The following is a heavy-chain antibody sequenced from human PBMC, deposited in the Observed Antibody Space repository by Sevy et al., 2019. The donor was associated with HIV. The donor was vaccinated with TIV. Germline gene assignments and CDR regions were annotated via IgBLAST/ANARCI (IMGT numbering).Heavy chain of an antibody. V-gene: IGHV3-15*01. J-gene: IGHJ4*02. CDR1: GFTFSKAW. D-gene: IGHD3-3*01. CDR2: IKSRADGGTT. CDR3: TTKGDFWSGYQFFEY. Sequence: GGSLRLSCAASGFTFSKAWMTWVRQAPGKGLEWVGRIKSRADGGTTDNAGPVKGRFSISRDDSKNALYLQMNSLKIEDTAGYYCTTKGDFWSGYQFFEYWGQGTLVTVSS.